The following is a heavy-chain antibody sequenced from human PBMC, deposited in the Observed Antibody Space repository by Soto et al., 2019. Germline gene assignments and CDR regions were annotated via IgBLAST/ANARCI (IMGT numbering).Heavy chain of an antibody. CDR1: GGTFSSYA. CDR2: IIPIFGTA. J-gene: IGHJ6*02. D-gene: IGHD3-3*01. CDR3: AIPSPHYDQPRYGMDV. Sequence: QVQLVQSGAEVKKPGSSVKVSCKASGGTFSSYAISWVRQAPGQGLEWMGGIIPIFGTANYAQKFQVRVTITADESTSTAYMELSSLRSEDTAVYYCAIPSPHYDQPRYGMDVWGQGTTVTVSS. V-gene: IGHV1-69*01.